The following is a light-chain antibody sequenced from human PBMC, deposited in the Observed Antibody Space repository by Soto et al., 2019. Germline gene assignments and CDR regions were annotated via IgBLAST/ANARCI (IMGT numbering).Light chain of an antibody. J-gene: IGKJ4*01. Sequence: IQMTQSPSSLSASVGDRITITCRASQGIRNYLAWYQQKPGKVPKLLVYAASTLQSGVPSRFSGSGSGKDFTLTISSLQPEDVATYYCQKYNSAPLTFGGGTKVDIK. CDR3: QKYNSAPLT. V-gene: IGKV1-27*01. CDR1: QGIRNY. CDR2: AAS.